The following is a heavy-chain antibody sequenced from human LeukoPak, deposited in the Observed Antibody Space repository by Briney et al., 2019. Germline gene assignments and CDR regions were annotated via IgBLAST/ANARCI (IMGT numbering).Heavy chain of an antibody. CDR2: ISYDGSNK. V-gene: IGHV3-30*01. CDR3: ARGSSIAALDY. J-gene: IGHJ4*02. CDR1: GFTFSSYA. D-gene: IGHD6-6*01. Sequence: GGSLRLSCAASGFTFSSYAMNWVRQAPGKGLEWVAVISYDGSNKYYADSVKGRFTISRDNSKNTLYLQMNSLRAEDTAVYYCARGSSIAALDYWGQGTLVTVSS.